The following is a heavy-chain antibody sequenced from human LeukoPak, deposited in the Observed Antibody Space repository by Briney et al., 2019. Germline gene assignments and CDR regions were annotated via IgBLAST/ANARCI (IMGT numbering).Heavy chain of an antibody. V-gene: IGHV4-34*01. CDR3: ARPGAHDDYGDYVDAFDI. CDR1: GGSFSGNY. Sequence: SETLSLTCDVSGGSFSGNYWTWIRQPPGKGLEWLGEFTHLETTNYNPSLKSRVTISVDTSKNQFSLKLSSVTAADTAVYYCARPGAHDDYGDYVDAFDIWGQGTMVTVSS. J-gene: IGHJ3*02. D-gene: IGHD4-17*01. CDR2: FTHLETT.